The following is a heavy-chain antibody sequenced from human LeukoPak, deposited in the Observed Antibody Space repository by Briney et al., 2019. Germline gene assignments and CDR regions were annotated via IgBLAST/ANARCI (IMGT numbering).Heavy chain of an antibody. J-gene: IGHJ5*02. Sequence: PGGSLRLSCAASGFTFSSYAMHWVRQAPGKGLEWVANINQDGSVKYYVDSVKGRFTISRDNAKNSLYLQMNSLRAEDTAVYYCASGMAVAANWFDPWGQGTLVTVSS. CDR1: GFTFSSYA. V-gene: IGHV3-7*01. CDR3: ASGMAVAANWFDP. D-gene: IGHD6-19*01. CDR2: INQDGSVK.